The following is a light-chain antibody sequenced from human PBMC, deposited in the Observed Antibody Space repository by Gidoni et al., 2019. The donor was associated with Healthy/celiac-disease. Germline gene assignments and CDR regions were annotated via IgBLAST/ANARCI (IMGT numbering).Light chain of an antibody. CDR3: NSRDSSGTLVV. CDR2: GKN. Sequence: SSELTQDPAVSVALGQTVRITGQGDSLRSYYASWYQKKPGQAPVLVIYGKNNRPSGIPDRFSGSSSGNTASLTITGAQAEDAADYYCNSRDSSGTLVVFGGGPKLPVL. CDR1: SLRSYY. V-gene: IGLV3-19*01. J-gene: IGLJ2*01.